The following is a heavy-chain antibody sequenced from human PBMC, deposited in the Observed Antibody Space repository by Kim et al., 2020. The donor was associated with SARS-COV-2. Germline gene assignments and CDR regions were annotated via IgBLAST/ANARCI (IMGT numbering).Heavy chain of an antibody. J-gene: IGHJ5*02. CDR1: GFIFDEHG. CDR3: TRGSSWYPS. CDR2: ISFNGGAA. V-gene: IGHV3-20*04. D-gene: IGHD6-13*01. Sequence: GGSLRLSCAGSGFIFDEHGMSWVRQAPGKGLEWVAGISFNGGAAGYAASVKGRFTISRDNAKQSLYLQMNRLRAEDTAFYYCTRGSSWYPSWGQGTLVTV.